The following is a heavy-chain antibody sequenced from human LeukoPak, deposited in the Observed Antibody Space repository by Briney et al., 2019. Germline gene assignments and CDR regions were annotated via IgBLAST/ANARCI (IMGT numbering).Heavy chain of an antibody. Sequence: ASVKVSCKASGYTFTGYYMHWVRQAPGQGLEWMGWINPNSGGTNYAQKFQGRGTMTRDTSISTAYMELSRLRSDAPAVYYCAATNQPTYYYGSVTPGNWFDPWGQGTLVTVSS. CDR2: INPNSGGT. CDR1: GYTFTGYY. CDR3: AATNQPTYYYGSVTPGNWFDP. V-gene: IGHV1-2*02. J-gene: IGHJ5*02. D-gene: IGHD3-10*01.